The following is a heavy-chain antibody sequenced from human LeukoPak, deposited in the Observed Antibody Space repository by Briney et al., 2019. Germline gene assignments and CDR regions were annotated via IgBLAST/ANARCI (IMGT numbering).Heavy chain of an antibody. J-gene: IGHJ4*02. V-gene: IGHV3-23*01. Sequence: GGSLRLSCAASGFTFSGYWMSWVRQAPGKGLEWVSAISGSGGSTYYADSVKGRFTISRDNSKNTLYLQMNSLRAEDTAVYYCAKDRDIVVVPAAEKGPYWGQGTLVTVSS. CDR1: GFTFSGYW. D-gene: IGHD2-2*01. CDR2: ISGSGGST. CDR3: AKDRDIVVVPAAEKGPY.